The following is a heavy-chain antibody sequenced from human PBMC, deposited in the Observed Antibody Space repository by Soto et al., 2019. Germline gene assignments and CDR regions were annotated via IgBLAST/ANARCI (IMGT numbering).Heavy chain of an antibody. CDR1: GGSISSSSYY. CDR3: ARLGYDFSVDY. V-gene: IGHV4-39*01. Sequence: QLQLQESGPGLVKPSETLSLTCTVSGGSISSSSYYWGWIRQPPGKGLEWIGSIYYSGSTYYNPSLKSRGTISVDTSRNQFSLKLSSVTAADTAVYYCARLGYDFSVDYWGQGTLVTVSS. D-gene: IGHD3-3*01. CDR2: IYYSGST. J-gene: IGHJ4*02.